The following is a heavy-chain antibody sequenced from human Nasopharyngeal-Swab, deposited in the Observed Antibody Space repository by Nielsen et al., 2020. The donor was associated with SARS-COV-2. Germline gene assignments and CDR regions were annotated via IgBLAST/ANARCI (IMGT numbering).Heavy chain of an antibody. Sequence: WIRQPPGKGLEWIGEINHSGSTNYNPSLKSRVTISVDTSKNQFSLKLNSVTAADTAVYYCARVRVNKSGWFDPWGQGTLVTVSS. CDR2: INHSGST. J-gene: IGHJ5*02. D-gene: IGHD2-21*01. CDR3: ARVRVNKSGWFDP. V-gene: IGHV4-34*01.